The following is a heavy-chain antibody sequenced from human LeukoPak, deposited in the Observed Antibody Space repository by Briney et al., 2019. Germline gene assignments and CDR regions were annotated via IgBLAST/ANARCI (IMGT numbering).Heavy chain of an antibody. V-gene: IGHV1-2*06. D-gene: IGHD1-26*01. CDR3: ARAPNSGSYSWFDP. CDR1: GYTFTGYY. Sequence: ASVKASCKASGYTFTGYYMHWVRQAPGQGLEWMGRINPNSGGTNYAQKFQGRVTMTRDTSISTAYMELSRLRSDDTAVYYCARAPNSGSYSWFDPWGQGTLVTVSS. J-gene: IGHJ5*02. CDR2: INPNSGGT.